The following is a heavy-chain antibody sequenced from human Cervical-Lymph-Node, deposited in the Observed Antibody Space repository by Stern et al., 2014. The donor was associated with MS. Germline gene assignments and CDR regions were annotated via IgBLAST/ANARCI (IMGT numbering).Heavy chain of an antibody. CDR1: GFTFNDYA. J-gene: IGHJ2*01. CDR2: VSWNSVAI. CDR3: AKRVFREWYFDL. V-gene: IGHV3-9*01. Sequence: VQLVESGGGLVRPGRSLRLSCAASGFTFNDYAMHWVRQAPGKGLECVASVSWNSVAIDYADSVKGRFTISRDNAENFLYLQMNSLRPEDTAFYYCAKRVFREWYFDLWGRGTLVTVSS.